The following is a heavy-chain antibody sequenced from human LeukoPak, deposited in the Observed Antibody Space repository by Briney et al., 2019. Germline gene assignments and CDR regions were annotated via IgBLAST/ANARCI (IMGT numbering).Heavy chain of an antibody. CDR3: ARDFGRGSYSGMFDY. Sequence: ASVKVSCKASGYTFTSYGISWVRQAPGQGLEWMGWISAYNGNTNYAQKLQGRVTMTTDTSTSTAYMELRSLRSDDTAVYYCARDFGRGSYSGMFDYWGQGTLVTVSS. J-gene: IGHJ4*02. CDR1: GYTFTSYG. D-gene: IGHD1-26*01. V-gene: IGHV1-18*01. CDR2: ISAYNGNT.